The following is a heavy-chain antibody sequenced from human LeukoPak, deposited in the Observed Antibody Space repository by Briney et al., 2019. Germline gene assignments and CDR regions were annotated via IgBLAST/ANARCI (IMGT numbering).Heavy chain of an antibody. CDR3: ARVGLMAFDI. D-gene: IGHD3/OR15-3a*01. Sequence: SETLSLTCTVSGGSISSYYWSWIRQPAGKGLEWIGRIYTSGSTNYNPSLKSRVAMSVDTSKNQFFLKLNSVTAADTAVYYCARVGLMAFDIRGQGTMVTVSS. CDR2: IYTSGST. CDR1: GGSISSYY. J-gene: IGHJ3*02. V-gene: IGHV4-4*07.